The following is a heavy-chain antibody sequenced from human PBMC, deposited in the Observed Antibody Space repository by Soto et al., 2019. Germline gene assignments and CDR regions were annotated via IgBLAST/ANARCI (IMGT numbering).Heavy chain of an antibody. J-gene: IGHJ6*02. CDR2: IYYSGST. CDR3: ARGCSSSTCPRPYFGMDV. Sequence: SETLSLTCTVSGGSISSGDYYWSWNRQPPGKGLEWMGYIYYSGSTYYNPSLKSRLTISVDTSKNLFSLKLSSVTAADTAVYYCARGCSSSTCPRPYFGMDVWGQGTTVTVSS. CDR1: GGSISSGDYY. D-gene: IGHD2-2*01. V-gene: IGHV4-30-4*01.